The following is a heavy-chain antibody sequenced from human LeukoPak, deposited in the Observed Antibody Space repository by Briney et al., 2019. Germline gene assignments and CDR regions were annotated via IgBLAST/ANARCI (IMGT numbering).Heavy chain of an antibody. CDR1: GYTFTDLY. Sequence: ASVKVSCKASGYTFTDLYMHWVRQAPGEGLEWMGWINPKNGDTRYVQKFQGRVTMTRDTSISTSYMEVSRLTSDDTAVYYCARDDYGDLQYFENWGQGTLVTVSS. CDR3: ARDDYGDLQYFEN. D-gene: IGHD4-17*01. CDR2: INPKNGDT. J-gene: IGHJ4*02. V-gene: IGHV1-2*02.